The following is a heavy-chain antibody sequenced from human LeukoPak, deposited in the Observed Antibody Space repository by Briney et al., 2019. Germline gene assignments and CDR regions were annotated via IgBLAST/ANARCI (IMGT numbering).Heavy chain of an antibody. V-gene: IGHV1-8*01. CDR3: ARAGSGYYYYYMDV. Sequence: ASVKVSCKASGYTFTSYDINWVRQATGQGLEWMGWMNPNSGNTGYAQKFQGRVTMTRNTSISTAYMELSSLGSEDTAVYYCARAGSGYYYYYMDVWGKGTTVTVSS. CDR1: GYTFTSYD. CDR2: MNPNSGNT. J-gene: IGHJ6*03. D-gene: IGHD3-22*01.